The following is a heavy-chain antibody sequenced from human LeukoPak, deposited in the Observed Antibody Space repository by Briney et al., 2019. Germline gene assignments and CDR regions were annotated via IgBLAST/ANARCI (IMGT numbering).Heavy chain of an antibody. D-gene: IGHD3-9*01. J-gene: IGHJ3*02. CDR1: GASITSFY. CDR3: ERPVYDILTGFMAFDI. CDR2: IYNSGST. V-gene: IGHV4-59*08. Sequence: SETLSLTCTVSGASITSFYWNWIRQPPGKGLEWIGYIYNSGSTNYNPSLKSRIAISVDTSKNQFSLKLSSMTAADTVVYYCERPVYDILTGFMAFDIWGQGTMVTVSS.